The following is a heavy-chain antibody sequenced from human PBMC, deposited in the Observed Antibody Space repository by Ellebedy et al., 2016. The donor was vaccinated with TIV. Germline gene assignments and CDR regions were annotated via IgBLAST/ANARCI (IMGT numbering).Heavy chain of an antibody. CDR1: GDTFTNYY. D-gene: IGHD3-16*01. Sequence: AASVKVSCKASGDTFTNYYIHWARQAPGQGLEGMGIINPSGGSTSHAQKFQGRVTMTRDTSTSTVYMELSSLTSEDAALYYCGGGLGSQPCHYWGQGTLVTVSS. V-gene: IGHV1-46*01. CDR3: GGGLGSQPCHY. J-gene: IGHJ4*02. CDR2: INPSGGST.